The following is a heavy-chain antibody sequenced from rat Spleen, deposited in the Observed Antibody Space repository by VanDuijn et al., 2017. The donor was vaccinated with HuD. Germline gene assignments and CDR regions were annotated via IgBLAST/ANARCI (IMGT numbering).Heavy chain of an antibody. V-gene: IGHV5-7*01. J-gene: IGHJ2*01. CDR3: ARGGFFRY. CDR2: ISYDGSST. Sequence: EAQLVESGGGLVQPGKSLKLSCAASGFTFSDYNMAWVRQAPKKGLEWVATISYDGSSTYYRDSVKGRFTISSENAKSTLYLQMDSLRSEDTAIYYCARGGFFRYWGQGVMVTVSS. CDR1: GFTFSDYN. D-gene: IGHD1-6*01.